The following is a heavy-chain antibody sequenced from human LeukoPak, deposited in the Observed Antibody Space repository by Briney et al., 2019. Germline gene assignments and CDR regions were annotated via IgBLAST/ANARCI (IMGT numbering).Heavy chain of an antibody. CDR1: GFTFSRHG. CDR2: IWYDGSNK. CDR3: AKGYGVLDY. V-gene: IGHV3-33*06. J-gene: IGHJ4*02. D-gene: IGHD4-17*01. Sequence: PGGSLRLSCTASGFTFSRHGMHWVRQAPGKGLAWVAVIWYDGSNKYYADSVKGRFTISRDNSKNTLYLQMNSLRAEDTAVYYCAKGYGVLDYWGQGTLVTVSS.